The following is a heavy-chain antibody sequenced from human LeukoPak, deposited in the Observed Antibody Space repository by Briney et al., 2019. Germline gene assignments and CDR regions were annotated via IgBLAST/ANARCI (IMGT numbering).Heavy chain of an antibody. CDR2: INPNSGGT. D-gene: IGHD2-15*01. CDR1: GYTFTGYY. Sequence: AASVKVSCKAAGYTFTGYYLHWVRQAPGQGLEWMGWINPNSGGTDHAQKFQGRVTMTWDTSITTAFMELSRLISDDTAVYFCARDYCRGGSCYFHAAHWGQGTLVTVSS. J-gene: IGHJ1*01. CDR3: ARDYCRGGSCYFHAAH. V-gene: IGHV1-2*02.